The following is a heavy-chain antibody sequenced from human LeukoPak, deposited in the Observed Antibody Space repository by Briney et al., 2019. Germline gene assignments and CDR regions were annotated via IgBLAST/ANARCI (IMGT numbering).Heavy chain of an antibody. CDR3: ARVNRGYSYGPYYYYRDV. CDR2: IYYSGST. V-gene: IGHV4-59*01. Sequence: SETLSLTCTVSGGSISSYYWSWIRQPPGKGLEWIGCIYYSGSTNYNPSLKSRVTISVDTSKNQFSLKLSSVTAADTAVYYCARVNRGYSYGPYYYYRDVWGKGTTVTVSS. D-gene: IGHD5-18*01. CDR1: GGSISSYY. J-gene: IGHJ6*03.